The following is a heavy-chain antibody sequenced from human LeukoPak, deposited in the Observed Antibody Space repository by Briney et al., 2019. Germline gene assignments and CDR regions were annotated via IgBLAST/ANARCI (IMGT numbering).Heavy chain of an antibody. J-gene: IGHJ4*02. CDR2: IYPGDSDT. V-gene: IGHV5-51*01. D-gene: IGHD6-19*01. CDR1: GCSFTSYW. CDR3: ARGRGSGWSTGFDY. Sequence: PGESLKISCKGSGCSFTSYWIGWVRQMPGKGLEWMGIIYPGDSDTRYSPSFQRQVTFPADKSITTAYLQWSSLKASDTAIYYCARGRGSGWSTGFDYWGQGSLVTVSS.